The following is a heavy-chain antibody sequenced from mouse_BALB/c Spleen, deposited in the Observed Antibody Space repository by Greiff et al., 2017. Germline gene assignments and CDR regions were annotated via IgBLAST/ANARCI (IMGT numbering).Heavy chain of an antibody. D-gene: IGHD1-1*02. V-gene: IGHV14-4*02. J-gene: IGHJ4*01. CDR3: TLTMNAMDY. CDR2: IDPENGDT. CDR1: GFNIKDYY. Sequence: VQLQQSGAELVRSGASVKLSCTASGFNIKDYYMHWVKQRPEQGLEWIGWIDPENGDTEYAPKFQGKATMTADTSSNTAYLQLSSLTSEDTAVYYCTLTMNAMDYWGQGTSVTVSS.